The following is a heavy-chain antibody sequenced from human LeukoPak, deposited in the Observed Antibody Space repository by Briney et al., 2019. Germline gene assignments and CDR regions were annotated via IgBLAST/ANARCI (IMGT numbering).Heavy chain of an antibody. CDR2: IYYSGST. CDR3: ARFLAAAGPNWFDP. CDR1: GGSISSYY. D-gene: IGHD6-13*01. Sequence: PSETLSLTCTVSGGSISSYYWSWIRQPPGKGLEWIGYIYYSGSTNYNPSLKGRVTISVDTSKNQFSLKLSSVTAADTAVYYCARFLAAAGPNWFDPWGQGTLVTVSS. J-gene: IGHJ5*02. V-gene: IGHV4-59*12.